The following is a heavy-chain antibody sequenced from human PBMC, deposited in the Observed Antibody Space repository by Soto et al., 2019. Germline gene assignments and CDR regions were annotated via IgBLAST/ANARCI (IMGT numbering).Heavy chain of an antibody. D-gene: IGHD3-22*01. J-gene: IGHJ4*02. V-gene: IGHV3-23*01. CDR3: AKRLDSSGYTNFDY. Sequence: GGSLRLSCAASGFIFDSYAMSWVRQAPGKGLEWVSLISDSGLYTYYADSVKGRFTISRDNSKNTVSLQMNSLRAEDTAVYYCAKRLDSSGYTNFDYWGQGTLVTVSS. CDR2: ISDSGLYT. CDR1: GFIFDSYA.